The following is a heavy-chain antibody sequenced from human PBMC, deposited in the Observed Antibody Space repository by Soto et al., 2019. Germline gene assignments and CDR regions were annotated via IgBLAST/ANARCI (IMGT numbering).Heavy chain of an antibody. CDR3: ARRGIFELLGYYYGMDV. CDR2: IYYSGST. CDR1: GGSISSSSYY. Sequence: SETLSLTCTVSGGSISSSSYYWGWIRQPPGKGLEWIGSIYYSGSTYYNPSLKSRVTISVDTSKNQFSLKLSSVTAADTAVYYCARRGIFELLGYYYGMDVWGQGTTVTVSS. D-gene: IGHD2-15*01. V-gene: IGHV4-39*01. J-gene: IGHJ6*02.